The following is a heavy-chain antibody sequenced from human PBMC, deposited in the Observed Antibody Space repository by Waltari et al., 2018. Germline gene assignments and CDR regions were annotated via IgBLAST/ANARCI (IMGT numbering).Heavy chain of an antibody. CDR3: ARGGDSSWPR. D-gene: IGHD3-22*01. J-gene: IGHJ4*02. V-gene: IGHV3-20*04. CDR2: INWKGDKV. Sequence: EVHVVESGGGLVQPGGSLRLSCAASGFPFHSFWMSWVRQAPGKGLEWIAGINWKGDKVAYGDAVRGRFIISRDNAKNLLYLQMNTVGLDDTALYYCARGGDSSWPRWGQGTLVTVSA. CDR1: GFPFHSFW.